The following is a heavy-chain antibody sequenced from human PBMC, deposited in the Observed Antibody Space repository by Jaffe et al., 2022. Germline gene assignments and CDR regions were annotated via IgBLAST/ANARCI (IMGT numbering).Heavy chain of an antibody. Sequence: QVQLVQSGAEVKKPGASVKVSCKASGYTFTGYYMHWVRQAPGQGLEWMGWINPNSGGTNYAQKFQGRVTMTRDTSISTAYMELSRLRSDDTAVYYCAREYYDSSGYYNDAFDIWGQGTMVTVSS. CDR2: INPNSGGT. CDR3: AREYYDSSGYYNDAFDI. J-gene: IGHJ3*02. V-gene: IGHV1-2*02. CDR1: GYTFTGYY. D-gene: IGHD3-22*01.